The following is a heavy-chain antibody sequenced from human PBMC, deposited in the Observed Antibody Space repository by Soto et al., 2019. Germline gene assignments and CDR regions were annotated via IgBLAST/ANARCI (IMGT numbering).Heavy chain of an antibody. CDR2: IYHSGST. Sequence: QVQLQESGPGLVKPSGTLSLTCAVSSGSISSSNWWSWVRQPPGKGLEWIGEIYHSGSTNYNPSLKSRVTISVDKSKNQFSLKLSSVTAADTAVYYCARVDYSNPPSYYYYYMDVWGKGTTVTVSS. D-gene: IGHD4-4*01. CDR1: SGSISSSNW. CDR3: ARVDYSNPPSYYYYYMDV. J-gene: IGHJ6*03. V-gene: IGHV4-4*02.